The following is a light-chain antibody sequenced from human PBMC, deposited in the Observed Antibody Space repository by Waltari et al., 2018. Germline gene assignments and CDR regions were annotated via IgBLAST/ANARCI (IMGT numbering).Light chain of an antibody. CDR3: QQFNTFPLT. CDR2: DAS. J-gene: IGKJ4*01. V-gene: IGKV1-9*01. Sequence: DIQLTQSPSFLSASVGDRVTITCRASQGIATFLTWYQLKPGKAPELLIYDASTLQTGVPSRFSASGSWTDFTLTISSLQPEDFATYYCQQFNTFPLTFGGGTKVEVK. CDR1: QGIATF.